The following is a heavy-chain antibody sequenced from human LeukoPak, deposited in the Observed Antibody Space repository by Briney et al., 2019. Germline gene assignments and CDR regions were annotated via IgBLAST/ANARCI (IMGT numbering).Heavy chain of an antibody. V-gene: IGHV3-53*01. CDR2: IYSGGTT. D-gene: IGHD6-13*01. Sequence: GGSLRLSCAASGFTVSNNYMNWVRQAPGKGLEWVSLIYSGGTTKYADSVKGRFIISRDNSKNTLYLQMNSLRVEDTAMYYCARYPPGIAASGTGGWGQGTLVTVSS. J-gene: IGHJ4*02. CDR3: ARYPPGIAASGTGG. CDR1: GFTVSNNY.